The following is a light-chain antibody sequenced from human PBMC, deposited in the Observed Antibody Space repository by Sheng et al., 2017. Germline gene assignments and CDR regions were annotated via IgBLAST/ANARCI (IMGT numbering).Light chain of an antibody. CDR1: QSVSSS. CDR3: QQYGTSSC. V-gene: IGKV3-15*01. Sequence: IVLTQSPDTLSLSPGERATLSCRASQSVSSSLAWYQQKGGQPPRLLFHGASTRAAGVPARFTATVSGAEFTLTIASLQSEDFAVYYCQQYGTSSCFGGGTKVEIK. J-gene: IGKJ4*01. CDR2: GAS.